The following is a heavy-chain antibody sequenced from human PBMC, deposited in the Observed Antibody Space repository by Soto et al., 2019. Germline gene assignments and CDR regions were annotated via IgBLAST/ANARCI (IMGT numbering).Heavy chain of an antibody. Sequence: PGGSLRLSCTASGFTFGDYAMSWFRQAPGKGLEWVGFIRSKAYGGTTEYAASVKGRFTISRDDSKSIAYLQMNSLKTEDTAVYYCTRDAYSGYDYFDYWGQGTLVTVSS. CDR2: IRSKAYGGTT. D-gene: IGHD5-12*01. V-gene: IGHV3-49*03. J-gene: IGHJ4*02. CDR1: GFTFGDYA. CDR3: TRDAYSGYDYFDY.